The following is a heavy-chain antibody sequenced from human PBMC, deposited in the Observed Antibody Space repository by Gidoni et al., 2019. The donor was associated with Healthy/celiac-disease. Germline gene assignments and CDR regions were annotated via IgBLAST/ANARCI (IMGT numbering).Heavy chain of an antibody. CDR3: AKDIGTESDY. Sequence: EVQLVESGGVVVQPGGSLRLSCAASGFTFDDYTMHWVRQAPGKGLEWVSLISWDGGSTYYADSVKGRFTISRDNSKNSLYLQMNSLRTEDTALYYCAKDIGTESDYWGQGTLVTVSS. CDR2: ISWDGGST. V-gene: IGHV3-43*01. J-gene: IGHJ4*02. CDR1: GFTFDDYT.